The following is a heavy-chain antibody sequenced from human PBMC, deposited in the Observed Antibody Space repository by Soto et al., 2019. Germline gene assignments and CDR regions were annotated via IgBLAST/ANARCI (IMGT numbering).Heavy chain of an antibody. CDR3: ANNCQPPYYYYGLDF. J-gene: IGHJ6*02. V-gene: IGHV1-18*01. D-gene: IGHD2-21*01. Sequence: ASVKVSCKASGYNFTRYGISWVRQAPGQGLEWMGWISGYNGDANYAQSFQGRVSMTIDTSTTTAYMELRTLTPDDTAVYYCANNCQPPYYYYGLDFWGQGSTVPVSS. CDR1: GYNFTRYG. CDR2: ISGYNGDA.